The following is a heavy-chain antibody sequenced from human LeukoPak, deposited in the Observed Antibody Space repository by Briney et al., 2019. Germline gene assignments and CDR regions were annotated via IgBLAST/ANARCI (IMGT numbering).Heavy chain of an antibody. Sequence: SETLSLTCAVSGGSISSSNWWNWVRQPPGKGLEWIGEIYHSGTINYNPSLKSRVTISVDKSKNQFSLKLNSVAAADTAVYYCARGVRSWLFDYWGQGTLVTVSS. V-gene: IGHV4-4*02. D-gene: IGHD6-13*01. CDR1: GGSISSSNW. CDR3: ARGVRSWLFDY. J-gene: IGHJ4*02. CDR2: IYHSGTI.